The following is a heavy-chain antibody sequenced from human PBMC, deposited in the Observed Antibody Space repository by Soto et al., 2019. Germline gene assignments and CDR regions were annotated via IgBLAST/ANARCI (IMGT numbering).Heavy chain of an antibody. J-gene: IGHJ3*02. CDR2: ISGSGVST. CDR3: AKELSITMIVVLINNALDI. CDR1: GFTFSSYS. V-gene: IGHV3-23*01. D-gene: IGHD3-22*01. Sequence: GGSLRLSCAACGFTFSSYSISWVRQAPWKGLEWVSAISGSGVSTYYADSVKGRFTISRDNSKNTLYLQMNSLRAEDTAVYYCAKELSITMIVVLINNALDIWGQGTMVAVSS.